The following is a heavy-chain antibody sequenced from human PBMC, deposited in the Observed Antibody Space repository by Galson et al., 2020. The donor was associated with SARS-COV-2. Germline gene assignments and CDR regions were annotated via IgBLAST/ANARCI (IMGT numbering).Heavy chain of an antibody. Sequence: QLGESLKISCAASGFTVSSNYMSWVRQAPGKGLEWVSVIYSGGSTYYADSVKGRFTFSRDNSKNTLYLQMNSLRAEDTAVYYCARDLQSYGMDVWGQGTTVTVSS. J-gene: IGHJ6*02. CDR1: GFTVSSNY. V-gene: IGHV3-53*01. CDR3: ARDLQSYGMDV. CDR2: IYSGGST.